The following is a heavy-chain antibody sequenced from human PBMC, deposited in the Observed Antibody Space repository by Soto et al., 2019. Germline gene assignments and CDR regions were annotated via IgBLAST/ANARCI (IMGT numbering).Heavy chain of an antibody. V-gene: IGHV3-73*01. CDR1: GFAFSVSA. Sequence: GGSLRLSCAASGFAFSVSAMHWVRQSSGKGLEWVGRIRIKTNSYATAYAASVKGRFPISRDDSKATAYLQMKSLKTEDTAVYYFTRDPRNYYDSSGFHTWFDPWGQGIGITVSS. CDR2: IRIKTNSYAT. J-gene: IGHJ5*02. D-gene: IGHD3-22*01. CDR3: TRDPRNYYDSSGFHTWFDP.